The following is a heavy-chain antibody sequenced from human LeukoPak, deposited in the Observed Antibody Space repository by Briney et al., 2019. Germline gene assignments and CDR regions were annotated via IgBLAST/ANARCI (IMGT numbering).Heavy chain of an antibody. CDR1: GGTFSSYA. V-gene: IGHV1-69*04. J-gene: IGHJ4*02. D-gene: IGHD4-17*01. Sequence: ASVKVSCKASGGTFSSYAISRVRQAPGQGLEWMGRIIPILGIANYAQKFQGRVTITADKSTSTAYMELSSLRSEDTAVYYCARDLKTRYGGNAQGYWGQGTLVTVSS. CDR2: IIPILGIA. CDR3: ARDLKTRYGGNAQGY.